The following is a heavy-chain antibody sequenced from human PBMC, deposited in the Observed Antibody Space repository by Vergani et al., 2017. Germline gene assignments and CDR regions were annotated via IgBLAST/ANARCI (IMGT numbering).Heavy chain of an antibody. CDR1: GFTFSSYS. Sequence: EVQLVESGGGLVKPGGSLRLSCVASGFTFSSYSMKWVRQAPGKGLEWVSSISSSSSYIYYADSVKGRFTISRDNAKNSLYLQMNSLRAEDTAVYYCARDLLGYCSSTSCLGHYYYYMDVWGKGTTVTVSS. V-gene: IGHV3-21*01. J-gene: IGHJ6*03. CDR3: ARDLLGYCSSTSCLGHYYYYMDV. CDR2: ISSSSSYI. D-gene: IGHD2-2*01.